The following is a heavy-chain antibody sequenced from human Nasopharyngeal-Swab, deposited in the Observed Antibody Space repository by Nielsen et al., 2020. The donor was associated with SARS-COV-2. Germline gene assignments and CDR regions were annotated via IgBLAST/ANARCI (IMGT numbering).Heavy chain of an antibody. J-gene: IGHJ6*02. Sequence: WIRQPPGKGLEWIGYIYYSGSTNYNPSLKSRVIISVDTSKNQFSLKLSSVTAADTAVYYCARGYSSSYFSYYYYGLDVWGQGTTVTVSS. CDR3: ARGYSSSYFSYYYYGLDV. CDR2: IYYSGST. D-gene: IGHD6-6*01. V-gene: IGHV4-59*01.